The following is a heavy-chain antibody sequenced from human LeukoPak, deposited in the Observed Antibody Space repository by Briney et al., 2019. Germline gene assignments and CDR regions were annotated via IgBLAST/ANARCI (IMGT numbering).Heavy chain of an antibody. CDR1: GGSFSGYY. J-gene: IGHJ4*02. CDR3: ARGLRGPRYCSSTSCYQDY. Sequence: SETLSLTCAVYGGSFSGYYWSWIRQPPGRGLEWIGEINHSGSTNYNPSLKSRVTISVDTSKNQFSLKLSSVTVADTAVYYCARGLRGPRYCSSTSCYQDYWGQGTLVTVSS. D-gene: IGHD2-2*01. V-gene: IGHV4-34*01. CDR2: INHSGST.